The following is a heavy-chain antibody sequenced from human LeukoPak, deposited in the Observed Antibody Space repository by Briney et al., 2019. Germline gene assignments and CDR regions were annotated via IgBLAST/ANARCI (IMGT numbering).Heavy chain of an antibody. V-gene: IGHV1-18*01. D-gene: IGHD5-12*01. Sequence: ASVKVSCKASGYTFTSYGISWVRQASGQGLEWMGWISAYNGNTNYAQKLQGRVTMTTDTSTSTAYMELRSLRSDDTAVYYCARERYSGYDALDYYYYYGMDVWGQGTTVTVSS. CDR1: GYTFTSYG. CDR2: ISAYNGNT. CDR3: ARERYSGYDALDYYYYYGMDV. J-gene: IGHJ6*02.